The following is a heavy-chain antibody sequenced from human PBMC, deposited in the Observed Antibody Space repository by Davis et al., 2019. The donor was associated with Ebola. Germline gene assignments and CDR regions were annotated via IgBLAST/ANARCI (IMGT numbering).Heavy chain of an antibody. CDR3: AGGSGYYYYYGMDV. D-gene: IGHD6-19*01. J-gene: IGHJ6*02. V-gene: IGHV3-48*02. CDR1: GFTFSSYS. Sequence: PGGSLRLSCAASGFTFSSYSMNWVRQAPGKGLEWVSYISSSGTTIYYADSVKGRFTISRHNAKNSLCLQMNSLRDEDTAVYYCAGGSGYYYYYGMDVWGQGTTVTVFS. CDR2: ISSSGTTI.